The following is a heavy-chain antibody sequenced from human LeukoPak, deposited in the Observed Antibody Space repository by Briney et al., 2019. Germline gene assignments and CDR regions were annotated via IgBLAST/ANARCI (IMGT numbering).Heavy chain of an antibody. Sequence: SETLSLTCAVSGGSVNNYYWSWIRQPAGKGLEWIGRIFTSGSTNYNASLKSRVTMSVDTSKNQFSLKLRSMTAADTAVYYCARAPVTVKDSFDIWGQGTMVTVSS. CDR3: ARAPVTVKDSFDI. D-gene: IGHD4-11*01. CDR1: GGSVNNYY. J-gene: IGHJ3*02. CDR2: IFTSGST. V-gene: IGHV4-4*07.